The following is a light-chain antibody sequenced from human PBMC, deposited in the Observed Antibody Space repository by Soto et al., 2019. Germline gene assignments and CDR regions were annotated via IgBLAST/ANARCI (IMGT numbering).Light chain of an antibody. Sequence: DIQMTQSPSSLSASVEDRVIITCRASQSISNHLNWYQQKPGKAPKLLISKASNLESGVPSRFSGSGSGTEFTLTISSLQPEDFATYYCQQATSFPRTFGQGTKV. CDR2: KAS. CDR3: QQATSFPRT. J-gene: IGKJ1*01. CDR1: QSISNH. V-gene: IGKV1-39*01.